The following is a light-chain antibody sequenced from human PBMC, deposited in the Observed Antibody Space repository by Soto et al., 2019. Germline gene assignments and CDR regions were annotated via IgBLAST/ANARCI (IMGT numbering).Light chain of an antibody. Sequence: QSALTQPPSASGTPGQRVTISCSGSSSNIGSNYVNWYQQFPGTAPKLLIYNNNQRPSGVPDRFSGSKSGTSASLAISGLQSEDEADYYCAAWDDSLSGSLLFGGGTKLTVL. CDR1: SSNIGSNY. CDR3: AAWDDSLSGSLL. J-gene: IGLJ2*01. V-gene: IGLV1-44*01. CDR2: NNN.